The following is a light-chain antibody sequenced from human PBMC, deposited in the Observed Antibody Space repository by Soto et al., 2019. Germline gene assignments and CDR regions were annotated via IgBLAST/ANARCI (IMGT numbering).Light chain of an antibody. CDR1: SSNIGSYT. J-gene: IGLJ1*01. Sequence: QSVLIQPPSASGTPGQRVTVSCSGGSSNIGSYTVNWYQQLPGAAPKLLIYSNSQRPSGVPDRFSASKSGTSASLAISGLHSEDEAEYNCAAWDDSLNGYVFGPGTKLTVL. V-gene: IGLV1-44*01. CDR3: AAWDDSLNGYV. CDR2: SNS.